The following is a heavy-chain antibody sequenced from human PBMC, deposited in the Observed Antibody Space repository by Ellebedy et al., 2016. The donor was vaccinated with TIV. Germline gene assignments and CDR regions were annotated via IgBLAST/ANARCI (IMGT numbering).Heavy chain of an antibody. J-gene: IGHJ4*02. CDR2: MNPNSGNT. D-gene: IGHD2-15*01. CDR3: ARAIVVVAATPGQYFDY. CDR1: GYTFTSYD. Sequence: ASVKVSCXASGYTFTSYDINWVRQATGQGLEWMGWMNPNSGNTGYAQKFQGRVTMTRDTSISTAYMELSRLRSDDTAVYYCARAIVVVAATPGQYFDYWGQGTLVTVSS. V-gene: IGHV1-8*01.